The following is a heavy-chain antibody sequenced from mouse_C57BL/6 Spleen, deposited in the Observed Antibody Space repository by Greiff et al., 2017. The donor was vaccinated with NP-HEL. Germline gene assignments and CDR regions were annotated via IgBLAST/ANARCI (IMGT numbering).Heavy chain of an antibody. CDR1: GYTFTSYW. V-gene: IGHV1-52*01. CDR3: ARTLSSSLWYFDV. Sequence: QVQLKQPGAELVRPGSSVKLSCKASGYTFTSYWMHWVKQRPIQGLEWIGNIDPSDSETHYNQKFKDKATLTADKSSSTAYMQLSSLTSEDSAVYYCARTLSSSLWYFDVWGTGTTVTVSS. J-gene: IGHJ1*03. D-gene: IGHD1-1*01. CDR2: IDPSDSET.